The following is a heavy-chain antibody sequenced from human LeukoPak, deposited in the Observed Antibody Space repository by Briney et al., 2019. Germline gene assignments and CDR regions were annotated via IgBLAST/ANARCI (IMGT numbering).Heavy chain of an antibody. V-gene: IGHV4-59*01. D-gene: IGHD3-3*01. Sequence: SETLSLTCTVSGGSISSYYWSWIRQPPGKGPEWIGYIYYSGSTNYNPSLKSRVTISVDTSKNQFSLKLSSVTAADTAVYYCASSRYYDFRSGYLDIDYYYYGMDVWGQGTTVTVSS. CDR3: ASSRYYDFRSGYLDIDYYYYGMDV. CDR1: GGSISSYY. J-gene: IGHJ6*02. CDR2: IYYSGST.